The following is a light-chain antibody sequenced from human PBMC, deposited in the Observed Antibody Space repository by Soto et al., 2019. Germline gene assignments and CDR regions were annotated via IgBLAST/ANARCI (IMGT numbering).Light chain of an antibody. Sequence: IPLTQSPSSLSASVGDRVTITCRASQGISSYLAWYQQKPGKAPKLLIYAASTLQSGVPSRFSGSGSGTDFTLTISSLQPEDFATYYCQRLNSYPLTFGPGTKVDIK. CDR1: QGISSY. CDR3: QRLNSYPLT. V-gene: IGKV1-9*01. J-gene: IGKJ3*01. CDR2: AAS.